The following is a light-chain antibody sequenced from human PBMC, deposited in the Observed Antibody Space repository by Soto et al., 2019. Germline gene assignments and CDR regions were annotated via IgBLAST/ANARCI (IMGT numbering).Light chain of an antibody. V-gene: IGKV3-20*01. J-gene: IGKJ3*01. Sequence: EIVLTQSPGTLSLSPGERATLSCRASQSVSSNYLAWYQQKPGQAPRLLIYGASSRATGIPDRFSGSGSGTDFTLTISRLEPEDFAVYYCQQYGRSFVTFGPGTKVDIK. CDR1: QSVSSNY. CDR3: QQYGRSFVT. CDR2: GAS.